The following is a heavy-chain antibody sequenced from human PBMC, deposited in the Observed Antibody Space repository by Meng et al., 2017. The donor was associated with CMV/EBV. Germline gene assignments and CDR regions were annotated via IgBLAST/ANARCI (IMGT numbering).Heavy chain of an antibody. J-gene: IGHJ4*02. CDR2: ISSSGSTI. V-gene: IGHV3-48*04. Sequence: GGSLRLSCAASGFTFSSYSMNWVRQAPGKGLEWVSYISSSGSTIYYADSVKGRFTISRDNAKNSLYLQMNSLRAEDTAVYYCASLYGLYTAAHKRVHDYWGQGTLVTVSS. D-gene: IGHD2-8*01. CDR3: ASLYGLYTAAHKRVHDY. CDR1: GFTFSSYS.